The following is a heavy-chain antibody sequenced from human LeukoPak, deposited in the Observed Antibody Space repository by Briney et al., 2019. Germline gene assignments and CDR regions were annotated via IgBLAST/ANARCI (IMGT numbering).Heavy chain of an antibody. J-gene: IGHJ4*02. CDR3: ARVVYSGSHHVGESDY. D-gene: IGHD1-26*01. CDR1: GFTVSTYY. CDR2: LHSGGTT. V-gene: IGHV3-53*01. Sequence: PGGSLRLSCAASGFTVSTYYMIWVRQAPGKGLQRVSVLHSGGTTHYADSVKGRFTISRDNSKNTLYLQMNSLRAEDTAVYYCARVVYSGSHHVGESDYWGQGTLVTVSS.